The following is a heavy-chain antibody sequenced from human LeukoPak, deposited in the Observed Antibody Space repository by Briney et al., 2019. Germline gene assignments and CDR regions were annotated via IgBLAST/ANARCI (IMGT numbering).Heavy chain of an antibody. V-gene: IGHV1-2*02. J-gene: IGHJ4*02. CDR1: GYTFTGYY. CDR3: TAVAAAGATLFDY. CDR2: INPNSDGT. Sequence: GASVKVSCKASGYTFTGYYMHWVRQAPGQGLEWMGWINPNSDGTNYAQKFQGRVTMTRDTSISTAYIELSRLRSDDTAVYYCTAVAAAGATLFDYWGQGTLVTVSS. D-gene: IGHD6-13*01.